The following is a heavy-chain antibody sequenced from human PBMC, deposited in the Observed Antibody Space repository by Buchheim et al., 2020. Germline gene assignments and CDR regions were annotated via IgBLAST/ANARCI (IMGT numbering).Heavy chain of an antibody. Sequence: QVQLVDSGGGVVQPGRSLRLSCAASGFNFSNYAMNWVRQAPGKGLEWVAIISYDGSNTYYADSLKGRFSISRDNPKNTLYLQMNSLRTEDTAVYYCARNNWNDYWGQGTL. D-gene: IGHD1-20*01. CDR2: ISYDGSNT. V-gene: IGHV3-30*04. CDR3: ARNNWNDY. J-gene: IGHJ4*02. CDR1: GFNFSNYA.